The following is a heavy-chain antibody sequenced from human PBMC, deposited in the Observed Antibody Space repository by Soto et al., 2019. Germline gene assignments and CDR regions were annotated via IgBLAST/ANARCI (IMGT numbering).Heavy chain of an antibody. J-gene: IGHJ4*02. V-gene: IGHV4-59*01. CDR3: ARGRWLQLIYFDY. CDR1: GGSISSYY. CDR2: IYYSGST. D-gene: IGHD5-12*01. Sequence: PSETLSLTCTVSGGSISSYYWSWIRQPPGKGLEWIGCIYYSGSTNYNPSLKSRVTISVDTSKNQFSLNLRSVTAADTAVYYCARGRWLQLIYFDYRGQGTLVTVS.